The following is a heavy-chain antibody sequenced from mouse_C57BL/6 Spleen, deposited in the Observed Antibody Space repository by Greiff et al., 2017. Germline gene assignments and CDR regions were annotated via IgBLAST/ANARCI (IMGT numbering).Heavy chain of an antibody. CDR2: INPYNGGT. J-gene: IGHJ2*01. CDR1: GYTFTDYY. CDR3: ARDTTVRKDFDY. Sequence: EVKLVESGPVLVKPGASVKMSCKASGYTFTDYYMNWVKQSHGKSLEWIGVINPYNGGTSYNQKFKGKATLTVDKSSSSAYMELNSLTSEDSAVYYCARDTTVRKDFDYWGQGTTLTVSS. D-gene: IGHD1-1*01. V-gene: IGHV1-19*01.